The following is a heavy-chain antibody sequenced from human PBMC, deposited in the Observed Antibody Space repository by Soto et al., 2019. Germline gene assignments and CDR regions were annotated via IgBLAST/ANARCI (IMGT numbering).Heavy chain of an antibody. CDR3: ARGPRYCSTTTCFSGVTWFGP. V-gene: IGHV1-18*04. CDR2: ISSYNGNT. D-gene: IGHD2-2*01. Sequence: ASVKVSCKASGYTFTSYGISWVRQAPGQGLEWMGWISSYNGNTNYAQKVQGRVTLTTDTSTSTTYMELRSLRSDDTAVYYCARGPRYCSTTTCFSGVTWFGPWGQGTLVTVSS. CDR1: GYTFTSYG. J-gene: IGHJ5*02.